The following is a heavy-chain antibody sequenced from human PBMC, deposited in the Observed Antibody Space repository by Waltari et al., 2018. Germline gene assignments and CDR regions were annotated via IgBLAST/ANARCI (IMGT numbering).Heavy chain of an antibody. CDR2: IYNSGTT. V-gene: IGHV4-39*01. Sequence: QVYLQESGPGLVKPSESLSLPCTVSGASVHSTSYYWGCIRQPPGKGLEWFGSIYNSGTTYYNPSLKSRVTISVDASDKQFYLTLTSVTAADTAVYFCVRPPHCRGNTCTALWGQGALVTVSS. CDR3: VRPPHCRGNTCTAL. J-gene: IGHJ4*02. CDR1: GASVHSTSYY. D-gene: IGHD3-10*01.